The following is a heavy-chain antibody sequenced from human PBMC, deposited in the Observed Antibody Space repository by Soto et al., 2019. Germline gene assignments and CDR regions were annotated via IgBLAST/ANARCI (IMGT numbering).Heavy chain of an antibody. D-gene: IGHD7-27*01. V-gene: IGHV4-61*01. CDR1: GGSVSSGSYY. J-gene: IGHJ4*02. CDR2: IYYSGST. CDR3: ARVNGDWDNPIDY. Sequence: SETLSLTCTVSGGSVSSGSYYWSWIRQPPGKGLEWIGYIYYSGSTNYNPSLKSRVTISVDTSKNQFYQKLSSVTAADTAVYYGARVNGDWDNPIDYWGQGTLVTVSS.